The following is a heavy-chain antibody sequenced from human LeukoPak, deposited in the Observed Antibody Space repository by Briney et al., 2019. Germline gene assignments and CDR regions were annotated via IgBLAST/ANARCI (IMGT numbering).Heavy chain of an antibody. J-gene: IGHJ3*02. V-gene: IGHV3-9*01. CDR3: AKAKYNRDAFDI. D-gene: IGHD1-20*01. CDR1: GFTFDDYA. CDR2: ISWNSGSI. Sequence: GGSLRLSCAASGFTFDDYAMHWVRQAPGKGLEWVSGISWNSGSIGYADSVKGRFTISRDNAKNSLYLQMNSLRAEDTALYYCAKAKYNRDAFDIWGQGTMVTVSS.